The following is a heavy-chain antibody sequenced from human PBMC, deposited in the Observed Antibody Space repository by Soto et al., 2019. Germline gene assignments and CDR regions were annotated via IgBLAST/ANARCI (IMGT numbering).Heavy chain of an antibody. Sequence: SETLSLTCTVSGASITGTSYWSWIRQPAGKGLEWIGRFSLSGTTNYNPSLRSRVTMSADVSKNQFSLRLTSVAAADTALYYCARGMTPPGAPAWYYFDSWGQGTLVTVS. CDR2: FSLSGTT. D-gene: IGHD2-8*02. CDR1: GASITGTSY. CDR3: ARGMTPPGAPAWYYFDS. V-gene: IGHV4-4*07. J-gene: IGHJ4*02.